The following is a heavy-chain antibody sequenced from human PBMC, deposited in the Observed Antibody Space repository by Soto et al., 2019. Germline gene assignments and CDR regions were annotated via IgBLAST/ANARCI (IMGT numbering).Heavy chain of an antibody. V-gene: IGHV3-33*01. D-gene: IGHD3-3*01. Sequence: GGSLRLSCAASGFTFSSYGMHWVRQAPGKGLEWVAVIWYDGSNKYYADSVKGRFTISRDNSKNTLYLQMNSLRAEDTAVYYCARGGGFLEWLSRFDYWGQGT. CDR3: ARGGGFLEWLSRFDY. J-gene: IGHJ4*02. CDR2: IWYDGSNK. CDR1: GFTFSSYG.